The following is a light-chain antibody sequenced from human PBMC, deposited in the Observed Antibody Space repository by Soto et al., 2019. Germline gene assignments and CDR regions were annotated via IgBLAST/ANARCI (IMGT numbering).Light chain of an antibody. J-gene: IGLJ6*01. V-gene: IGLV2-14*03. Sequence: QSALTQPASVSGSPGQSVAISCTGTSSDVAAYNIVSWYQHHPGKAPKLMVFDVSNRPSWVSDRFSGSKSGNTASLTISGVQAADEADYYCSSYTSGGNYVFGTGTQLTVL. CDR1: SSDVAAYNI. CDR2: DVS. CDR3: SSYTSGGNYV.